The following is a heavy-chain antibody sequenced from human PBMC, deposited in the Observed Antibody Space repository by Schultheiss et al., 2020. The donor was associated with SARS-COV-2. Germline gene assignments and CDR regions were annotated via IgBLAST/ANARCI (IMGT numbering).Heavy chain of an antibody. CDR2: IWYDGSKK. Sequence: GGSLRLSCAASGFTFSSYGMHWVRQAPGKGLEWVAVIWYDGSKKYYADSVKGRFTISRDNAKNSLYLQMNSLRAEDTAVYYCARNSGSYSGYWGQGTLVTVSS. V-gene: IGHV3-33*03. J-gene: IGHJ4*02. CDR3: ARNSGSYSGY. CDR1: GFTFSSYG. D-gene: IGHD1-26*01.